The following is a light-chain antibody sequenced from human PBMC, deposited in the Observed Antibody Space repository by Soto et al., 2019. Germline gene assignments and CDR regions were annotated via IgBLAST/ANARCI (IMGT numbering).Light chain of an antibody. Sequence: TPSPATLSVSPWERAPLSCRASQSVSSNLAWYQQKPGQPPRLLIHDAFSRATGIPDRFSGSGSGTDFTLSISSLEPEDFAVYYCQQYGSSPLSFGGGTKVDI. CDR3: QQYGSSPLS. CDR1: QSVSSN. J-gene: IGKJ4*01. V-gene: IGKV3-20*01. CDR2: DAF.